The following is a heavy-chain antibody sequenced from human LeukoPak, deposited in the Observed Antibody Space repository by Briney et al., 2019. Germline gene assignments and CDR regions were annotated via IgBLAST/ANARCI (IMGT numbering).Heavy chain of an antibody. CDR3: ARLASAWNFPY. V-gene: IGHV5-51*01. CDR2: FSPGDSDS. D-gene: IGHD1-7*01. J-gene: IGHJ4*02. Sequence: GESLKISCKGSGYSCTSYWIGWVRQMPGKDLEWMGIFSPGDSDSRYSPSFQGQVTISADKSISTVYLQWSSLKASDTAMYYCARLASAWNFPYWGQGTLVTVSS. CDR1: GYSCTSYW.